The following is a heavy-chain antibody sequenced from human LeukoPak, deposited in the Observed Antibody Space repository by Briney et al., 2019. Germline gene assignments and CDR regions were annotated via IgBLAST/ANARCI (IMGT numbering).Heavy chain of an antibody. CDR2: ISGSGDNT. CDR3: AKKTSEYGDASPPDY. V-gene: IGHV3-23*01. Sequence: GGSLRLSCAASGFTFYNYAMTWVRQAPGKGLEWVSGISGSGDNTYYADSVKGRFTISRDNSKNTLHLQMKSLRAEDTAVYYCAKKTSEYGDASPPDYWGQGTLVTVSS. D-gene: IGHD4-17*01. J-gene: IGHJ4*02. CDR1: GFTFYNYA.